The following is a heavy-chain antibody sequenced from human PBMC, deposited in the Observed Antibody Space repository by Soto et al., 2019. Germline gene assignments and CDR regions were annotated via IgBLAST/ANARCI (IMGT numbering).Heavy chain of an antibody. CDR1: GFTFSSYW. D-gene: IGHD2-2*01. CDR3: AREGEPYCSSTSCQRPFNS. J-gene: IGHJ4*02. CDR2: INSDGSTT. V-gene: IGHV3-74*01. Sequence: GGSLRLSCAASGFTFSSYWMHWVRQAPGKGMVWVSRINSDGSTTTYADSVKGRFTTSRDNARNTLYLQMNSLRAEDTAVYYCAREGEPYCSSTSCQRPFNSWGQGTLVTVSS.